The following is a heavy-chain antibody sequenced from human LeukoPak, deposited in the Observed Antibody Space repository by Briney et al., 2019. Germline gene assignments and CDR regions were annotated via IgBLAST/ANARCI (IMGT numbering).Heavy chain of an antibody. CDR1: GYTFTSYY. CDR3: ARFDGSGSYYKYQSYFDY. D-gene: IGHD3-10*01. CDR2: INPSGGST. Sequence: ASVKVSCKASGYTFTSYYMHWVRQAPGQGLEWMGIINPSGGSTSYAQKFQGRVTMTRDTSTSTVYMELSSLRSDDTAVYYCARFDGSGSYYKYQSYFDYWGQGTLVTVSS. J-gene: IGHJ4*02. V-gene: IGHV1-46*01.